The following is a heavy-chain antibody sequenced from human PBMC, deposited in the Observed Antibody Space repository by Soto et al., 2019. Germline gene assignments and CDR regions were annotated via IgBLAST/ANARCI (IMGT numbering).Heavy chain of an antibody. CDR3: ARPRMTTTTRYHGMDV. Sequence: GGSLRLSCSASGFTFSRYAMHGVRQAPGEGLDWVAVVSFDGSNEYYAESVRGRFTISRDTSKNTLYLQMNSLRPEDTAVYFCARPRMTTTTRYHGMDVWGRGTTVTVSS. D-gene: IGHD4-17*01. V-gene: IGHV3-30-3*01. CDR1: GFTFSRYA. CDR2: VSFDGSNE. J-gene: IGHJ6*02.